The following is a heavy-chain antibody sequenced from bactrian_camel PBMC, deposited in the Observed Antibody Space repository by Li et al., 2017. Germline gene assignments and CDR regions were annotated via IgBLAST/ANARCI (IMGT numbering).Heavy chain of an antibody. CDR3: AASRGLGGRWSDASYYAY. Sequence: HVQLVESGGGEVQPGGSLRLSCLASGFTFNEYYMSWVRETPEKGLEWIASIYADGPETFYRPSVKGRFAISGENDASTVYLQMNSLKPDDSAMYHCAASRGLGGRWSDASYYAYWGQGTQVTVS. CDR2: IYADGPET. D-gene: IGHD6*01. V-gene: IGHV3-2*01. CDR1: GFTFNEYY. J-gene: IGHJ4*01.